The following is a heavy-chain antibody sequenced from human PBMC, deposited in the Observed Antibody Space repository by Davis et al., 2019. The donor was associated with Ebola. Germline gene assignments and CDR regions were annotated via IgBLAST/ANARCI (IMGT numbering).Heavy chain of an antibody. CDR3: AKDSRNIWSDV. CDR1: GFIFSTYV. D-gene: IGHD2-2*01. V-gene: IGHV3-23*01. CDR2: GTSADT. J-gene: IGHJ3*01. Sequence: GESLKISCSASGFIFSTYVMSWVRQAPGKGLEWVSTYGTSADTYYADSVKGRFTISRDNSKNTLYLQMNGLRVEDTAIYYCAKDSRNIWSDVWGQGTMVTVSS.